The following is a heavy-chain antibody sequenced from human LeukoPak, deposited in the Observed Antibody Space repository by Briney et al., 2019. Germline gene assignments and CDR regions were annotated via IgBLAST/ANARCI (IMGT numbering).Heavy chain of an antibody. V-gene: IGHV1-69*15. D-gene: IGHD3-16*01. CDR3: ARDEVHLGGDHYYYYMDV. Sequence: SVKVSCKASGGTFSSYAISWVRQAPGQGLEWMGRIIPIFGTANYAQKFQGRVTITADESTSTAYMELSSLRSEDTAVYYCARDEVHLGGDHYYYYMDVWGKGTTVTVSS. CDR1: GGTFSSYA. CDR2: IIPIFGTA. J-gene: IGHJ6*03.